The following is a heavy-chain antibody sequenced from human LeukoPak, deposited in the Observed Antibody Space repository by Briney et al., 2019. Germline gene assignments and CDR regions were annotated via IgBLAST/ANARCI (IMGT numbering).Heavy chain of an antibody. V-gene: IGHV3-23*01. CDR1: GFTFSSYA. J-gene: IGHJ4*02. Sequence: PGGSLRLSCAASGFTFSSYAFNWVRQTPGKGLEWVSAISNDGINTYSADSVKGRFTFSRDNSKDTLYLQMNSLRVEDTALYYCARVSLTTANFDSWGQGTLDTVSS. D-gene: IGHD4-17*01. CDR3: ARVSLTTANFDS. CDR2: ISNDGINT.